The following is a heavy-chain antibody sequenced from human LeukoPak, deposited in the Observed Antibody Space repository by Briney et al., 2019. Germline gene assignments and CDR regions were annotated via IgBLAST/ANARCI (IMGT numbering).Heavy chain of an antibody. Sequence: GESLKISCKGSGYSFTSYWIGWVRQMPGKGLEWMGIIYPGDSDTRYSPSFQGQVTISADKSISTAYLQWSSLKASDTAMYYCARLKDCSSTSCYEVRGNWFDPWGQGTLVTVSS. J-gene: IGHJ5*02. CDR2: IYPGDSDT. CDR1: GYSFTSYW. CDR3: ARLKDCSSTSCYEVRGNWFDP. V-gene: IGHV5-51*01. D-gene: IGHD2-2*01.